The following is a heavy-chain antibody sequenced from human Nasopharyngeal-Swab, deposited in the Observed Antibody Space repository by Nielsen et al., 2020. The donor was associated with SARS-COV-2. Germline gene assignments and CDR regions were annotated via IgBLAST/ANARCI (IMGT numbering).Heavy chain of an antibody. CDR1: GLIFDDYA. CDR3: AKDWGSGTYRYSYMDV. V-gene: IGHV3-9*01. J-gene: IGHJ6*03. D-gene: IGHD1-26*01. Sequence: SLKISCAASGLIFDDYAMHWVRQAPGKGLEWVSGISWNSGRTGYADSVKGRFTISRDNAKNPLYLQMNSLRSDDTALYYCAKDWGSGTYRYSYMDVWGKGTTVTVSS. CDR2: ISWNSGRT.